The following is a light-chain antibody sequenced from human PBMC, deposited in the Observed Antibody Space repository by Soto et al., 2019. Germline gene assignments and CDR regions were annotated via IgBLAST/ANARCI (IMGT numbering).Light chain of an antibody. J-gene: IGLJ1*01. CDR1: NSDVGSYNY. CDR2: EVS. CDR3: SSYTSSSTL. V-gene: IGLV2-14*01. Sequence: QSVLTQPASVSGSPGQSITICCTGTNSDVGSYNYVSWYQQHPGTALKLMIYEVSDRPSGLSSRFSGSESGNTASLPSSGLQTEDEADYFCSSYTSSSTLFGTGTKVTV.